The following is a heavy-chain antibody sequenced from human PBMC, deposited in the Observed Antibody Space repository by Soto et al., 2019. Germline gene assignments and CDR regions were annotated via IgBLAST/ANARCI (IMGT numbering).Heavy chain of an antibody. V-gene: IGHV4-34*01. J-gene: IGHJ6*03. CDR1: GGSFSGYY. CDR2: INHSGST. D-gene: IGHD2-2*01. CDR3: ARVSPSIVVVPAAPLRRRKGYMDV. Sequence: SETLSLTCAVYGGSFSGYYWSWIRQPPGKGLEWIGEINHSGSTNYNPSLKSRVTISVDTSKNQFFLKLSSVTAADTAVYYCARVSPSIVVVPAAPLRRRKGYMDVWGKGTTVTVSS.